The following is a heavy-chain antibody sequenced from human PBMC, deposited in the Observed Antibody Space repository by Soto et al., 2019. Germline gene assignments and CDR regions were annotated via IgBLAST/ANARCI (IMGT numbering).Heavy chain of an antibody. CDR3: ARDTYDSSSSGSSY. D-gene: IGHD6-6*01. CDR2: ISSSSSYI. CDR1: GFTFSSYS. Sequence: EVQLVESGGGLVKPGGSLRLSCAASGFTFSSYSMNWVRQAPGKGLEWVSSISSSSSYIYYADSVKGRFTISRDNAKNSLYLHMTSLRAEDTAVYYCARDTYDSSSSGSSYWGQGTLVTVSS. V-gene: IGHV3-21*01. J-gene: IGHJ4*02.